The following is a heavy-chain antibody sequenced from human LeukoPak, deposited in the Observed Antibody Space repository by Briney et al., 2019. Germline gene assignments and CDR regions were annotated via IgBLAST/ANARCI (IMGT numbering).Heavy chain of an antibody. V-gene: IGHV3-23*01. CDR3: AKGTRIAATGTNNWFDP. Sequence: PGGSLRLSCAASGFTFSSYAMSWVRQAPGKGLEWVSSISGSGGNTYYAVSVKGRFTISRDNSKNTLYLQMNSLRAEDTAVYYCAKGTRIAATGTNNWFDPWGQGTLVTVSS. J-gene: IGHJ5*02. CDR2: ISGSGGNT. D-gene: IGHD6-13*01. CDR1: GFTFSSYA.